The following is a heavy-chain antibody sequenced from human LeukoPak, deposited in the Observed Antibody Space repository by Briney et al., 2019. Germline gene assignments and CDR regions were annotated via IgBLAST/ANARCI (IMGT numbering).Heavy chain of an antibody. D-gene: IGHD6-13*01. CDR1: GGSISSHY. CDR2: IYYSGST. CDR3: ARVDSRSWSEDS. Sequence: SETLSLTCTVSGGSISSHYWSWIRQPPGKGLEWIGYIYYSGSTNYNPSLKSRVTISVDTSKNQFSLKLSSVTAADTAVYYCARVDSRSWSEDSWGQGTLVTVSS. V-gene: IGHV4-59*11. J-gene: IGHJ4*02.